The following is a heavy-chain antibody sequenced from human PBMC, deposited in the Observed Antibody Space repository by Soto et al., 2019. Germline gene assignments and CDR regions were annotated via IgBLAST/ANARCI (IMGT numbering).Heavy chain of an antibody. CDR2: VSGDGSST. Sequence: PGGSLRLSCGAAGFTISSDWMHWVRQAPGKGLVWVSCVSGDGSSTTYADSVEGRFTISRDNAKNTLYLQLNSLRAEDTAVYYCARISGTSSTWGQGTLVTVSS. V-gene: IGHV3-74*01. CDR3: ARISGTSST. CDR1: GFTISSDW. D-gene: IGHD6-13*01. J-gene: IGHJ4*02.